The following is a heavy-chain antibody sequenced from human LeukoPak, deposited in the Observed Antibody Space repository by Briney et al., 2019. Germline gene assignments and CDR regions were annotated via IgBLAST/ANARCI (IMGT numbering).Heavy chain of an antibody. CDR1: GGTFSSYA. D-gene: IGHD1-1*01. V-gene: IGHV1-69*13. Sequence: ASVKVSCKASGGTFSSYAISWVRQAPGQGLEWMGGIIPIFGTANYAQKFQGRVTITADESTSTAYMELSSLRSEDTAVYYRARESTGERPGCWGQGTLVIVSS. J-gene: IGHJ4*02. CDR2: IIPIFGTA. CDR3: ARESTGERPGC.